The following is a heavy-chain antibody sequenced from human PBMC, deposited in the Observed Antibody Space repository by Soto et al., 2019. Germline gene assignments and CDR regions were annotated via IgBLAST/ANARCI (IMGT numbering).Heavy chain of an antibody. J-gene: IGHJ6*03. V-gene: IGHV5-51*01. D-gene: IGHD3-9*01. Sequence: EVQLVQSGAEGKKPGESLKISCKGSGYSFTSYWIGWVRQMPGKGLEWMGIIYPGDSDTRYSPSFQGQVTISADKSISTAYLQWSSLKASDTAMYYCARQYFDSTTYYYYYYMDVWGKGTTVTVSS. CDR3: ARQYFDSTTYYYYYYMDV. CDR2: IYPGDSDT. CDR1: GYSFTSYW.